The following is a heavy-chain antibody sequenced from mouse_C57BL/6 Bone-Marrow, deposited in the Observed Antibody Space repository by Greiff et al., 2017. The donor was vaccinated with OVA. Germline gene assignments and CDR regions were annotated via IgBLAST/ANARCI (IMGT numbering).Heavy chain of an antibody. CDR2: IDPSVSET. V-gene: IGHV1-52*01. CDR3: ARFDYGAMDY. D-gene: IGHD1-1*01. CDR1: GYTFTSYW. J-gene: IGHJ4*01. Sequence: QVQLQQPGAELVRPGSSVKLSCKASGYTFTSYWMHWVKQRPIQGLEWIGNIDPSVSETHYNQKFKDKATLTVDKSSSTAYMQLSSLTSEDSAVYYCARFDYGAMDYWGQGTSVTVSS.